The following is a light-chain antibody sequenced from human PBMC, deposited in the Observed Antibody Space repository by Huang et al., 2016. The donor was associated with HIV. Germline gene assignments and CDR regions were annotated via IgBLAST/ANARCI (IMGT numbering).Light chain of an antibody. Sequence: DIVMTQSPDSLAVSLGESATITCVSSQSVLSPSNNRNHLAWYQQKPRQPHKLLICLSSTRESGVPDRFRGSGSATDFTLTIDNLQAEDVALYFCQQYYSIPGFGQGTYVEV. CDR2: LSS. CDR3: QQYYSIPG. CDR1: QSVLSPSNNRNH. V-gene: IGKV4-1*01. J-gene: IGKJ1*01.